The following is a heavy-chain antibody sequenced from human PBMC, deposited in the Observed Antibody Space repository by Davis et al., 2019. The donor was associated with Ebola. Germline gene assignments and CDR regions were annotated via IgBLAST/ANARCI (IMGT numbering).Heavy chain of an antibody. D-gene: IGHD3-9*01. Sequence: SETLSLTCTVPGGSIRSYYWSWIRQPPGKGLEWIGYIYYSGSTNYNPSLKSRVTISVDTSKNQFSLKLSSVTAADTAVYYCARGPAYYDILTGYAFDYWGQGTLVTVSS. CDR2: IYYSGST. J-gene: IGHJ4*02. CDR1: GGSIRSYY. V-gene: IGHV4-59*01. CDR3: ARGPAYYDILTGYAFDY.